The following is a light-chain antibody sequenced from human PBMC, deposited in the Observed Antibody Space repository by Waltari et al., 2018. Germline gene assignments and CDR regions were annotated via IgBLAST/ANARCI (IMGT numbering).Light chain of an antibody. V-gene: IGLV2-23*01. J-gene: IGLJ1*01. Sequence: QSALTQPASVSGSPGQSITISCTGTSSDVGSSNRLSWYQQHPGKGPKILIYEGTQRLSGVSDRFSGSKSGNTASLTLSGLQPEDEADYYCCAHAGGGTHYAFGTGTKVTVL. CDR2: EGT. CDR3: CAHAGGGTHYA. CDR1: SSDVGSSNR.